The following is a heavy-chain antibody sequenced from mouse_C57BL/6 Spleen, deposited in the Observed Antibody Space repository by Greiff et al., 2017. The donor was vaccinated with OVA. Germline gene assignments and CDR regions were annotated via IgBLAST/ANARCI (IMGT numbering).Heavy chain of an antibody. D-gene: IGHD3-2*02. CDR3: ARTPTAQATYYFDY. V-gene: IGHV1-31*01. CDR1: GYSFTGYY. Sequence: VQLQQSGPELVKPGASVKISCKASGYSFTGYYMHWVKQSHGNILEWIGYIYPYNGVSSYNQKFKGKATLTVDKSSSTAYMELRSLTSEDSAVYYCARTPTAQATYYFDYWGQGTTLTVSS. J-gene: IGHJ2*01. CDR2: IYPYNGVS.